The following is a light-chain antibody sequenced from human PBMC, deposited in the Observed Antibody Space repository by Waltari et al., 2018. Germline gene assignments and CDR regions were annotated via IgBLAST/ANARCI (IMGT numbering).Light chain of an antibody. Sequence: CRARQSVSRSLAWYQQKPGQAPKLLIYGASTRATGIPGRFSGSGSGTDFSLTISSLEPEDFAIYFCQHYVRLPATFGQGTKVEIK. V-gene: IGKV3-20*01. CDR1: QSVSRS. J-gene: IGKJ1*01. CDR2: GAS. CDR3: QHYVRLPAT.